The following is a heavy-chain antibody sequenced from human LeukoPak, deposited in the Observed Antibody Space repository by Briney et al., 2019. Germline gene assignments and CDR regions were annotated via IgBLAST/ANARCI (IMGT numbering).Heavy chain of an antibody. CDR3: VKGRISEDGLDF. Sequence: GGSLRLSCAASGFTFSRSAMTWVRQTPGKGLDWVSSISSSGNTYYADSVKGRFTISRDSSKNMLYLQMNSLRAEDRAVYYCVKGRISEDGLDFWGQGTLVTVSS. J-gene: IGHJ4*02. D-gene: IGHD6-13*01. V-gene: IGHV3-23*01. CDR2: ISSSGNT. CDR1: GFTFSRSA.